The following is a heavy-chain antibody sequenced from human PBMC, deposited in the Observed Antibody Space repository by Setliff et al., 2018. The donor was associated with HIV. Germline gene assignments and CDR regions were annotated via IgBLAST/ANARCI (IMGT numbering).Heavy chain of an antibody. CDR1: DGCFSDYY. J-gene: IGHJ2*01. CDR2: ISHSGST. Sequence: SETLSLTCAVSDGCFSDYYWVWIRQSPGKGLEWIGEISHSGSTNYNPSLKSRVTISVDTSKNQISLKLSSMTAADMAVYYCARRTRTVIRAVIARHFDLWGRGTLVTVSS. CDR3: ARRTRTVIRAVIARHFDL. D-gene: IGHD3-10*01. V-gene: IGHV4-34*01.